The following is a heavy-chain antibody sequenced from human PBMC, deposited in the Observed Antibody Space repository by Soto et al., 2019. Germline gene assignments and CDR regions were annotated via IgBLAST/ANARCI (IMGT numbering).Heavy chain of an antibody. CDR1: GGSFSSYA. D-gene: IGHD6-19*01. J-gene: IGHJ3*02. CDR3: ARAGPVAGNHAFDI. Sequence: QVQLVQSGAEVKKPGSSVKVSCKASGGSFSSYAISWVRQAPVQGLEWMGGIIPIFGTATYAQKFQGRVTIIADKSTSTAYMELSSLRSEDTAVYYCARAGPVAGNHAFDIWGQGTLVTVYS. CDR2: IIPIFGTA. V-gene: IGHV1-69*06.